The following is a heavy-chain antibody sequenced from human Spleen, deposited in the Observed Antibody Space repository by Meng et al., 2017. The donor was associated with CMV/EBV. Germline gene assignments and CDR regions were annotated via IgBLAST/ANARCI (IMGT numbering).Heavy chain of an antibody. Sequence: GGSLRLSCAASGFAFGSFGTSWVRQTPGKGLEWVAGVTNSANTYYADSVKGRFTISRDISKNTLFLQMSSLRVADTALYFCAKPRGDYELFDYWGRGTLVTVSS. CDR2: VTNSANT. CDR1: GFAFGSFG. CDR3: AKPRGDYELFDY. D-gene: IGHD4-17*01. V-gene: IGHV3-23*01. J-gene: IGHJ4*02.